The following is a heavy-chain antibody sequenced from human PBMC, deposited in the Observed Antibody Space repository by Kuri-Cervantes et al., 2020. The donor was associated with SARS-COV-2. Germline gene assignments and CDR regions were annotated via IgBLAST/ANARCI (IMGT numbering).Heavy chain of an antibody. Sequence: ASVKVSCKASGYTFTDYYIHWVRQAPGQGLEWMGWISAYNGNTNYAQKLQGRVTMTTDTSTSTAYMELRRLRSDDTAVYYCARDREDRVGATFDYWGQGTLVTVSS. D-gene: IGHD1-26*01. J-gene: IGHJ4*02. V-gene: IGHV1-18*04. CDR1: GYTFTDYY. CDR3: ARDREDRVGATFDY. CDR2: ISAYNGNT.